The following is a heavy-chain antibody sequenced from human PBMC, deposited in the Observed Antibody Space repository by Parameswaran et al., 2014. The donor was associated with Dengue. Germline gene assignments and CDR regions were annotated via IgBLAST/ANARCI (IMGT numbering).Heavy chain of an antibody. CDR3: AKPFSVGALDYYYYGMDV. V-gene: IGHV3-23*01. D-gene: IGHD1-26*01. CDR1: SNA. CDR2: ISGSGGST. J-gene: IGHJ6*02. Sequence: SNARGVRPDARERGLEWVSAISGSGGSTYYADSVKGRFTISRDNSKNTLYLQMNSLRAEDTAVYYCAKPFSVGALDYYYYGMDVWGQGTTVTVSS.